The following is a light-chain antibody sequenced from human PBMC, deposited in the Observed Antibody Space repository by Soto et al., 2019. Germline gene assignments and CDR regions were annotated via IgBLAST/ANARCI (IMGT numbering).Light chain of an antibody. Sequence: QSVLTQPASVSGSPGQSITISCTGTSSDVGGSNYVSWYQQHPGKAPKLMIYDVNNRPSGISNRFSGSKSGNTASLTISGLQAEDEAHYYCSSYRSGSTLVFGGGTKVTVL. CDR1: SSDVGGSNY. J-gene: IGLJ2*01. CDR2: DVN. CDR3: SSYRSGSTLV. V-gene: IGLV2-14*01.